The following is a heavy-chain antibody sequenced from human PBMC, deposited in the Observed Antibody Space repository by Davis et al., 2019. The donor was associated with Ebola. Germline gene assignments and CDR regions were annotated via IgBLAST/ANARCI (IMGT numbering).Heavy chain of an antibody. J-gene: IGHJ4*02. D-gene: IGHD2-8*02. CDR3: VKDVGSWSLDY. V-gene: IGHV3-30*02. CDR1: GFTFNKSG. Sequence: GESLKISCAASGFTFNKSGMHWVRQVPGKGLEWVAFIRFDGHNKYYADSVKGRFTISRDNSQNTLSLQMSSLRPEDTAVYYCVKDVGSWSLDYWGQGALVTVSS. CDR2: IRFDGHNK.